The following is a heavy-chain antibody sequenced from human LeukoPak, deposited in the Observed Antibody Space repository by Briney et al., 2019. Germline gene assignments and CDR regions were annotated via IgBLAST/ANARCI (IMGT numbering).Heavy chain of an antibody. J-gene: IGHJ4*02. D-gene: IGHD4-17*01. Sequence: GESLKISCQGSGYIFDKYWIGWVRQMPGKGLEWMGIIYPGDSDTRYSPSFQGQVTISADKSISTAYLQWSSLKASGTAMYYCARHGYGDSDDFHYWGQGTLVTVSS. CDR2: IYPGDSDT. V-gene: IGHV5-51*01. CDR1: GYIFDKYW. CDR3: ARHGYGDSDDFHY.